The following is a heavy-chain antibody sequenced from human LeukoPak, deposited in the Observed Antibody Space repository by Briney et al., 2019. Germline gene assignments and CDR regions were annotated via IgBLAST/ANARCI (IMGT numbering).Heavy chain of an antibody. V-gene: IGHV3-7*01. CDR3: ARDGITGRPVAGLDH. CDR2: INKDGSGK. Sequence: GGSLRLSCAASGFTFSTYWMNWVRRAPGKGLEWVANINKDGSGKYYVDSVKGRFTISRDNAKNSLYLEMNSLRVEDTAVYYCARDGITGRPVAGLDHWGQGTLVTVSS. D-gene: IGHD6-19*01. J-gene: IGHJ4*02. CDR1: GFTFSTYW.